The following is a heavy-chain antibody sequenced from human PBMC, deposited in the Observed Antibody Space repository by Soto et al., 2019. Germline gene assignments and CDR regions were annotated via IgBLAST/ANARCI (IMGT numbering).Heavy chain of an antibody. CDR2: ISYDGNSE. J-gene: IGHJ1*01. CDR3: ATEDYSSGDAGTFQH. CDR1: GFTFSSYV. V-gene: IGHV3-30-3*01. D-gene: IGHD3-22*01. Sequence: QVQLVESGGGVVQPGRSLRLSCAASGFTFSSYVMHWVRQAPGKGPEWVAGISYDGNSEHYADSVKGRFTISRDNSKNTLYVQMDTLRVEDTAVYYCATEDYSSGDAGTFQHWGQGTLVTVSS.